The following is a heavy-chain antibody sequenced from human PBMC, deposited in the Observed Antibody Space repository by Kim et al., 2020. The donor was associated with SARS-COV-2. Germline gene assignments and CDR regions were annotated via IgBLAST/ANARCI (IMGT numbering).Heavy chain of an antibody. CDR1: GGSFSGYY. J-gene: IGHJ4*01. D-gene: IGHD3-22*01. Sequence: SETLSLTCAVYGGSFSGYYWSWIRQPPGKGLEWIGEINHSGSTNYNPSLKSRVTISVDTSKNQFSLKLSSVTAADTAVYYCARGPRYYYDSSGYYLDYWG. V-gene: IGHV4-34*01. CDR3: ARGPRYYYDSSGYYLDY. CDR2: INHSGST.